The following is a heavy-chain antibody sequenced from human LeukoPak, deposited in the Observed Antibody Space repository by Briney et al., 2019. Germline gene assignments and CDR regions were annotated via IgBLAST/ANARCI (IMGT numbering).Heavy chain of an antibody. CDR3: ARGEAGYCSGGSCLCLAFDI. CDR2: INPSGGST. J-gene: IGHJ3*02. V-gene: IGHV1-46*01. D-gene: IGHD2-15*01. Sequence: ASVKVSCKASGYTFTSYYMHWVRQAPGQGLEWMGIINPSGGSTSYAQKFQGRVTMTRDTSTSTVYMELSSLRSEDTAVYYCARGEAGYCSGGSCLCLAFDIWGQGTMVTVSS. CDR1: GYTFTSYY.